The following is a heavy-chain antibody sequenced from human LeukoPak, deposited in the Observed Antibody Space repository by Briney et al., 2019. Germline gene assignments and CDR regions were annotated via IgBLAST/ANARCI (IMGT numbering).Heavy chain of an antibody. CDR2: INHSGST. CDR1: GGSISGSYY. D-gene: IGHD2-2*01. J-gene: IGHJ5*02. V-gene: IGHV4-34*01. Sequence: PSETLSLTCTVSGGSISGSYYRAWIRQPPGKELEWIGEINHSGSTNYNPSLKSRVTISVDTSKNQFSLKLSSVTAADTAVYYCARGRSTSCYDFDPWGQGTLVTVSS. CDR3: ARGRSTSCYDFDP.